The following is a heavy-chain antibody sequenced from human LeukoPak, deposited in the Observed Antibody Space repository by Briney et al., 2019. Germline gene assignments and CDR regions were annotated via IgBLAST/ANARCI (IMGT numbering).Heavy chain of an antibody. J-gene: IGHJ4*02. CDR2: ISAYNGNT. D-gene: IGHD1-1*01. Sequence: ASVKVSCKASGYTFTGYYMHWVRQAPGQGLEWMGWISAYNGNTNYAQKLQGRVTMTTDTSMSTAYMELRSLRSDDTAVYYCARDLEYEYFDYWGQGTLVTVSS. CDR1: GYTFTGYY. CDR3: ARDLEYEYFDY. V-gene: IGHV1-18*04.